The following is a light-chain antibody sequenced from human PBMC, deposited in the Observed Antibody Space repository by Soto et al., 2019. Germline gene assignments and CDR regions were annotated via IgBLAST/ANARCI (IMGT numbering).Light chain of an antibody. CDR3: QQYDNLPPWT. Sequence: DIQMTQSPSSLSAAVGDRVTITCQASQDISNYLNWYQQKPGKAPKLLIYDASNLETGVPPSFSESGSGPDFTFTISSLQPEDIPTCYCQQYDNLPPWTLGQGTKVEIK. V-gene: IGKV1-33*01. CDR2: DAS. J-gene: IGKJ1*01. CDR1: QDISNY.